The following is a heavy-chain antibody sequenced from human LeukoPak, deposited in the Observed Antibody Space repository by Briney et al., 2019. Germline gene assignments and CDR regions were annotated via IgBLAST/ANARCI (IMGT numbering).Heavy chain of an antibody. CDR3: ARKAKYYYDSSGYYPHAFDI. D-gene: IGHD3-22*01. CDR2: IYTSGST. Sequence: SETLSLTCTVSGGSISSGSYYWRWIRQPAGKGLEWIGRIYTSGSTSYNPSLKSRVTISRDTSNNQFSLKLSSVTAADTAVYYCARKAKYYYDSSGYYPHAFDIWGQGTMVTVSS. CDR1: GGSISSGSYY. J-gene: IGHJ3*02. V-gene: IGHV4-61*02.